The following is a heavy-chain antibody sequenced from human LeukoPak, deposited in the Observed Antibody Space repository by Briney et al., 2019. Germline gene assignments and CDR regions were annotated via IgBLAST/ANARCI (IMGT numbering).Heavy chain of an antibody. D-gene: IGHD6-19*01. CDR3: ARETYSSGWSGWGHYYYMDV. CDR1: GFTFSSYW. J-gene: IGHJ6*03. Sequence: GGSLRLSCAASGFTFSSYWMHWVRQAPGKGLVWVSRINSDGSSTSYADSVKGRFTISRDNAKNSLYLQMNSLRAEDTAVYYCARETYSSGWSGWGHYYYMDVWGKGTTVTISS. V-gene: IGHV3-74*01. CDR2: INSDGSST.